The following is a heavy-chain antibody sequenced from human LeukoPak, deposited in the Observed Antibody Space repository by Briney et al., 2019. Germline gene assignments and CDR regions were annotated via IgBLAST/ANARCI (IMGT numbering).Heavy chain of an antibody. D-gene: IGHD6-6*01. V-gene: IGHV4-34*01. CDR2: INHSGST. CDR3: ARVGIAARRIDY. Sequence: PSETLSLTCAVYGGSFSGYYWSWIRQPPGKGLEWIGEINHSGSTNYNPSLKSRVTTSVDTSKNQFSLKLSSVTAADTAVYYCARVGIAARRIDYWGQGTLVTVSS. CDR1: GGSFSGYY. J-gene: IGHJ4*02.